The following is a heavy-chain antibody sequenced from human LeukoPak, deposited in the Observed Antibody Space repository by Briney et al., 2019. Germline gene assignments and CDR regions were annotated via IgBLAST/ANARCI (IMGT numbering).Heavy chain of an antibody. CDR1: GGTFSSYA. D-gene: IGHD6-19*01. J-gene: IGHJ4*02. CDR2: IIPIFGTA. Sequence: ASVKVSCKASGGTFSSYAISWVRQAPGQGLEWMGGIIPIFGTANYAQKFQGRVTITADESTSTAYMELSSLRSEDTAVYYCARDLGYSSGWYQEYCWGQGTLVTVSS. CDR3: ARDLGYSSGWYQEYC. V-gene: IGHV1-69*13.